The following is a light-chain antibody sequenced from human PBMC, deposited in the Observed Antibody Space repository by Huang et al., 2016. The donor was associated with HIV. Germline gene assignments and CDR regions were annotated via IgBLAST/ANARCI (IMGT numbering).Light chain of an antibody. J-gene: IGKJ4*01. Sequence: EIVLTQSPATLSLSPGDRATLSCRASQSISSYFAWYKQKPGKAPRLLMYDVSNRTTGIPARFSGSGSGTHFTLTINSLEPEDFAVYYCQQRSNWPQLTFGGGTKLEIK. CDR3: QQRSNWPQLT. CDR1: QSISSY. CDR2: DVS. V-gene: IGKV3-11*01.